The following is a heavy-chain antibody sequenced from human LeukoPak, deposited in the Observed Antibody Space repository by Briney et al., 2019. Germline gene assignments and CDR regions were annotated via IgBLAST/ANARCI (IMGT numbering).Heavy chain of an antibody. Sequence: GGSLRLSCAASGFSFSNYEMNWVRQAPGKGLEWVSSISSSSSYIYYADSVKGRFTISRDNAKNSLYLQMNSLRAEDTAVYYCARVDSSGYYLVGACDIWGQGTMVTVSS. V-gene: IGHV3-21*01. CDR1: GFSFSNYE. D-gene: IGHD3-22*01. J-gene: IGHJ3*02. CDR3: ARVDSSGYYLVGACDI. CDR2: ISSSSSYI.